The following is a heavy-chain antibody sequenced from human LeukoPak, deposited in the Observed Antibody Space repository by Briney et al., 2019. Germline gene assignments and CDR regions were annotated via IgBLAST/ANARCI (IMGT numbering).Heavy chain of an antibody. J-gene: IGHJ4*02. V-gene: IGHV4-59*01. CDR2: IYYSGST. Sequence: SETLSLTCTVSGGSISSYYWSWIRQPPGKGLEWIGYIYYSGSTNYNPSLKSRVTISVDTSKNQFSLKLSSVTAADTAVYYCARTWGWYYFDYWGQGTLVTVSS. D-gene: IGHD6-19*01. CDR1: GGSISSYY. CDR3: ARTWGWYYFDY.